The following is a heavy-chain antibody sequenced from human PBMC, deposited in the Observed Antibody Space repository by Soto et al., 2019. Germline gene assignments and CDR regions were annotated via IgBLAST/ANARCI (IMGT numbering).Heavy chain of an antibody. D-gene: IGHD3-22*01. CDR3: ARGGTFAYDTSGYSVY. CDR1: GYTFSAYY. Sequence: ASVKVSCKTSGYTFSAYYMHWVRQAPGQGLEWMGWINPKSGGTLYAQKFQGRVTMTRDTSISAAYMELSRLRSDDTAVYYCARGGTFAYDTSGYSVYWGQGTLVTVSS. J-gene: IGHJ4*02. V-gene: IGHV1-2*02. CDR2: INPKSGGT.